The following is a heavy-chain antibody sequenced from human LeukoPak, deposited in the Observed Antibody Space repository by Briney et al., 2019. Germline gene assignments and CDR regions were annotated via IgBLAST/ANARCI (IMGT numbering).Heavy chain of an antibody. CDR3: ARDGSALLWFGELWPYYYYGMDV. J-gene: IGHJ6*02. V-gene: IGHV4-61*02. CDR1: GGSISSGSYY. D-gene: IGHD3-10*01. Sequence: SETLSLTCTVSGGSISSGSYYWSWIRQPAGKGLEWIGRIYTSGSTNYNPSLKSRVTISVDTSKNQFSLKLSSVTAADTAVYYCARDGSALLWFGELWPYYYYGMDVWGQGTTVTVSS. CDR2: IYTSGST.